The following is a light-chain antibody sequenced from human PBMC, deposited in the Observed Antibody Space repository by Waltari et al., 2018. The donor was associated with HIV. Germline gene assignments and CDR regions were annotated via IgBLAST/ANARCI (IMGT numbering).Light chain of an antibody. CDR3: QQYHHWPPLT. CDR2: HSS. Sequence: EVVMTQSPATISVSPGGRVTVSCRASQNVDDKLAWYQQKPGQSPRLLIYHSSVRAAGVPTRFGGAGSATNFTLTITSLQSEDFALYFCQQYHHWPPLTFGGGSRVELK. J-gene: IGKJ4*01. V-gene: IGKV3D-15*01. CDR1: QNVDDK.